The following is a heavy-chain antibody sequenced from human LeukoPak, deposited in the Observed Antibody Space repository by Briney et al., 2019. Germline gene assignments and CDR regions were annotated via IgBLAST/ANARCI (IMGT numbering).Heavy chain of an antibody. CDR3: ASYYYYDSSGRGDY. J-gene: IGHJ4*02. Sequence: GGSLRLSCAASGFTFSSYAMSWVRQAPGKGLEWVSAISGSGGSTYYADSVKGRFTISRDNSKNTLYLQMNSLRAEDTAVYYCASYYYYDSSGRGDYWGQGTLVTISS. CDR2: ISGSGGST. D-gene: IGHD3-22*01. V-gene: IGHV3-23*01. CDR1: GFTFSSYA.